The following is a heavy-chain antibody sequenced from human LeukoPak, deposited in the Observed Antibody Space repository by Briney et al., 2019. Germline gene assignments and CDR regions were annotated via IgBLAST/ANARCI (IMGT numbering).Heavy chain of an antibody. CDR1: DGPIRSYY. V-gene: IGHV4-59*01. CDR2: IYESGRT. CDR3: ARGGSYYDFWSGYYDYYYYMDV. D-gene: IGHD3-3*01. J-gene: IGHJ6*03. Sequence: WGTLTLPCRVFDGPIRSYYWSWIRQPPGKALEGMGYIYESGRTRYNPPPHSRVTLSRETSTYQFSLRLSSVTAADTAVYYCARGGSYYDFWSGYYDYYYYMDVWGNGPTVTVPS.